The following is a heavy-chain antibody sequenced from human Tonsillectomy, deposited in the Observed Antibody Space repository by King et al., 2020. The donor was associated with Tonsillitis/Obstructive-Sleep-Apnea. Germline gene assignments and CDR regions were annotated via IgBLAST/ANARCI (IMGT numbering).Heavy chain of an antibody. Sequence: QLVQSGAEVKKPGESLKISCEASGYSFVSYWIGWVRQMPGKGLEWMGIIFPGDSVTSYSPSFQGQVTISADKSITTAYLQWSSLKASDTAMYYCARQIYGSGSYYNGDAFDIWGQGTMVTVSS. D-gene: IGHD3-10*01. J-gene: IGHJ3*02. CDR2: IFPGDSVT. CDR3: ARQIYGSGSYYNGDAFDI. CDR1: GYSFVSYW. V-gene: IGHV5-51*01.